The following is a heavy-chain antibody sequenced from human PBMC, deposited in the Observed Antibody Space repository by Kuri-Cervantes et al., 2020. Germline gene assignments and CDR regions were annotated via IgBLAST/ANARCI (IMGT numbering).Heavy chain of an antibody. CDR2: IRYDGSQK. V-gene: IGHV3-30*02. Sequence: GGSLRLSCAASGFTFSSHGMHWVRQAPGKGLEWVAFIRYDGSQKYYADSVKGRFTISRDNSKNTLYLQMNSLRAEDTAVYYCAKDKGLLWFGKDAFDIWGQGTMVTVSS. J-gene: IGHJ3*02. CDR1: GFTFSSHG. D-gene: IGHD3-10*01. CDR3: AKDKGLLWFGKDAFDI.